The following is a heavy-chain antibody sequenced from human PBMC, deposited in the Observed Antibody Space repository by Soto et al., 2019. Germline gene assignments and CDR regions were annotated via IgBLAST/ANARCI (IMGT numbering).Heavy chain of an antibody. CDR3: ARLGAYYQSLDP. J-gene: IGHJ5*02. V-gene: IGHV4-39*01. D-gene: IGHD2-21*01. CDR1: GGSISSDSYY. CDR2: ISYSGST. Sequence: SETLSLTCTVSGGSISSDSYYWGWIRQSPEKGMEWIASISYSGSTYYNPTLKSRLIISVDTSKSQFSLKLSSVTAADTAVYYCARLGAYYQSLDPWGPGTLVTVSS.